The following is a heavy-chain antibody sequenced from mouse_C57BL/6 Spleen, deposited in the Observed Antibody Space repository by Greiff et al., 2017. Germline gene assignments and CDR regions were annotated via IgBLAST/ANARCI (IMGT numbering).Heavy chain of an antibody. Sequence: QLQQSGPELVKPGASVKISCKASGYTFTDYYMNWVKQSHGKSLEWIGDINPNNGGTSYNQKFKGKATLTVDKSSSTAYMELRSLTSEDSAVYYCARWEDYDAWFAYWGQGTLVTVSA. CDR3: ARWEDYDAWFAY. J-gene: IGHJ3*01. V-gene: IGHV1-26*01. CDR2: INPNNGGT. D-gene: IGHD2-4*01. CDR1: GYTFTDYY.